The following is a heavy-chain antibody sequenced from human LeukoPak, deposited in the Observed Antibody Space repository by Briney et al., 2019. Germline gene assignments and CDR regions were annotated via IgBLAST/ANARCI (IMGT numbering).Heavy chain of an antibody. CDR1: GLTFSSHW. CDR3: AKGTTWGTRSFDY. CDR2: ISGSGGST. V-gene: IGHV3-23*01. D-gene: IGHD1-1*01. Sequence: GGSLRLSCAASGLTFSSHWMHWVRQAPGKGLDWVSTISGSGGSTYYADSVKGRFTISRDNSKNTLFLQMNSLRAEDTAVYYCAKGTTWGTRSFDYWGQGALVTVSS. J-gene: IGHJ4*02.